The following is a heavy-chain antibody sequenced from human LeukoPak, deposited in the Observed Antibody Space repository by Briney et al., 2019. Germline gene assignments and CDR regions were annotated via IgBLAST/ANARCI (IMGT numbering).Heavy chain of an antibody. V-gene: IGHV3-74*01. CDR1: GFTFSSYW. J-gene: IGHJ4*02. D-gene: IGHD6-19*01. Sequence: GGSLRLSCAASGFTFSSYWMRWVRQAPGKGLVWVSRINSDGSSTSYADSVKGRFTISRDNAKNTLYLQMNSLRAEDTAVYYCARDAWAVAGTDFDYWGQGTLVTASA. CDR3: ARDAWAVAGTDFDY. CDR2: INSDGSST.